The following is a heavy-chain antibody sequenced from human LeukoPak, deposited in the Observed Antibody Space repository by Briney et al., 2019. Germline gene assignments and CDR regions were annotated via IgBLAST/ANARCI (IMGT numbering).Heavy chain of an antibody. D-gene: IGHD3-16*01. CDR3: ARDPYYVWGRFDF. J-gene: IGHJ4*02. Sequence: GASVKVSCKASGYTFSSYGIGWVRQAPGQGLEWMGWISASNGNTRFAQKFQGRVTVTTDTSTSSAYMELGSLRSDDTAVYYCARDPYYVWGRFDFWGQGTLVTVSS. CDR2: ISASNGNT. V-gene: IGHV1-18*01. CDR1: GYTFSSYG.